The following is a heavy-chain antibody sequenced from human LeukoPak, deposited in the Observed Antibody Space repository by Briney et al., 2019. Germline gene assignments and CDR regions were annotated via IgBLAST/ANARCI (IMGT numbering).Heavy chain of an antibody. D-gene: IGHD2-21*02. CDR2: IYTSGST. J-gene: IGHJ6*02. Sequence: PSETLSLTCTVSGGSISSYYWTWIRQPAGKGLEWNGRIYTSGSTNYNPSLKSRVTISVDTSKNQFSLKLSSVTAADTAVYYCARVGGGDGYYGMDVWGQGTTVTVSS. CDR3: ARVGGGDGYYGMDV. CDR1: GGSISSYY. V-gene: IGHV4-4*07.